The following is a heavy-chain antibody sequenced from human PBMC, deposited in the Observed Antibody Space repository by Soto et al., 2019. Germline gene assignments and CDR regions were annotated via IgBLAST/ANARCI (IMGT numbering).Heavy chain of an antibody. D-gene: IGHD3-10*01. V-gene: IGHV4-34*01. CDR1: GGSFSGYY. CDR2: INHSGST. Sequence: SETLSLTCAVYGGSFSGYYWSWIRQPPGKGLEWIGEINHSGSTNYNPSLKSRVTISVDTSKNQFSLKLSSVTAADTAVYYWARGRYYYGSGSVKSYGMDVWGQGTTVTVSS. CDR3: ARGRYYYGSGSVKSYGMDV. J-gene: IGHJ6*02.